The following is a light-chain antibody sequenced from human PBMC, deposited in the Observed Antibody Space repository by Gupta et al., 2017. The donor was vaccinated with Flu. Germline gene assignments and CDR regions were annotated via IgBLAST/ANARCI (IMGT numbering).Light chain of an antibody. CDR1: QSLLYSDGKTY. J-gene: IGKJ1*01. CDR3: MQNKHFSRT. CDR2: EVS. Sequence: DVVMTQTPLSLSVIPGQPASISCKSSQSLLYSDGKTYLYWYVQRPGQPPQPLIYEVSNRFSGVSYRFSGSGSGTDFTLKISRVEAEDVGVYYCMQNKHFSRTFGQGTKVEIK. V-gene: IGKV2D-29*01.